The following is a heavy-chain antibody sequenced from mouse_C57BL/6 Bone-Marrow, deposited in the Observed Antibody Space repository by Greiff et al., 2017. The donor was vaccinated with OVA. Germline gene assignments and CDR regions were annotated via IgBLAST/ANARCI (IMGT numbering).Heavy chain of an antibody. Sequence: VQGVESGAELVKPGASVKLSCKASGYTFTEYTIHWVKQRSGQGLEWIGWFYPGSGSIKYNEKFKDKATLTADKSSSTVYMELSRLTSEDSAVYFCARHALITTVVARGAMDYWGQGTSVTVSS. CDR2: FYPGSGSI. CDR1: GYTFTEYT. V-gene: IGHV1-62-2*01. D-gene: IGHD1-1*01. CDR3: ARHALITTVVARGAMDY. J-gene: IGHJ4*01.